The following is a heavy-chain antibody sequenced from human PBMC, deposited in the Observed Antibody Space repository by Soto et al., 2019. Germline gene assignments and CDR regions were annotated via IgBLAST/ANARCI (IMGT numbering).Heavy chain of an antibody. D-gene: IGHD2-21*02. J-gene: IGHJ4*02. CDR3: ANSYVVVTARGY. Sequence: GGSLRLSCAASGFTFSSYAMSWVRQAPGKGLEWVSAISGSGGSTYYADSVKGRFTISRDSSKNTLYLQMNSLRAEDTAVYYCANSYVVVTARGYWGQGTLVTVSS. V-gene: IGHV3-23*01. CDR2: ISGSGGST. CDR1: GFTFSSYA.